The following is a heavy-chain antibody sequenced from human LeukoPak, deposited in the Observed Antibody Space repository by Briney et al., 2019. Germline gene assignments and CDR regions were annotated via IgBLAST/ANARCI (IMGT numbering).Heavy chain of an antibody. V-gene: IGHV3-9*01. J-gene: IGHJ4*01. CDR2: ISWNSGSI. Sequence: GRSLRLSCAASGFTFDDSAMHWVRHAPGKGLEWVSGISWNSGSICYADSVKGRFTISRDNAKNSLYLQMNSLRAEDTALYYCATDMNYDSSGYDFDYWGHGTLVTVSS. CDR3: ATDMNYDSSGYDFDY. D-gene: IGHD3-22*01. CDR1: GFTFDDSA.